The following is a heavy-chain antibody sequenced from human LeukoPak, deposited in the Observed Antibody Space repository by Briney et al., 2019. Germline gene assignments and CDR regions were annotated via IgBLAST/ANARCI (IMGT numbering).Heavy chain of an antibody. CDR2: INHSGST. D-gene: IGHD2-2*01. Sequence: PSETLSLTRAVYGGSFSGYYWSWIRQPPGKGLEWIGEINHSGSTNYNPSLKSRVTISVDTSKNQFSLKLSSVTAADTAVYYCARGHRYCSSTSCFSGWFDPWGQGTLVTVSS. CDR3: ARGHRYCSSTSCFSGWFDP. V-gene: IGHV4-34*01. J-gene: IGHJ5*02. CDR1: GGSFSGYY.